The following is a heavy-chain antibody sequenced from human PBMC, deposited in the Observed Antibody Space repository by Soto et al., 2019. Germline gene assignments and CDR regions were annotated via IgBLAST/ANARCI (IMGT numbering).Heavy chain of an antibody. J-gene: IGHJ5*02. CDR3: ARVRSPGHPPYNWFDP. CDR1: GYTFISSD. CDR2: ISAYNGNT. Sequence: ASVKVSCKXSGYTFISSDITWVRQAPGQGLEWMGWISAYNGNTNVPQNLQGRVILTTDTSTDTAYMELRSLRSDDTAMYYGARVRSPGHPPYNWFDPWGQGTLVTVSS. V-gene: IGHV1-18*04.